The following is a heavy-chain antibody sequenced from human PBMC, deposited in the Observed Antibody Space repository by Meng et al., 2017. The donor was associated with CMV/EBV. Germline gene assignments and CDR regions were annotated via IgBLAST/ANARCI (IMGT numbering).Heavy chain of an antibody. J-gene: IGHJ6*02. D-gene: IGHD2-2*02. CDR1: GFTFSSYE. CDR3: ARDYCSSTSCYREGDYYYYYGMDV. Sequence: GESLKISCAASGFTFSSYEMNWARQAPGKGLEWVSYISSSGSTIYYADSVKGRFTISRDNAKNSLYLQMNSLRAEDTAVYYCARDYCSSTSCYREGDYYYYYGMDVWGQGTTVTVSS. CDR2: ISSSGSTI. V-gene: IGHV3-48*03.